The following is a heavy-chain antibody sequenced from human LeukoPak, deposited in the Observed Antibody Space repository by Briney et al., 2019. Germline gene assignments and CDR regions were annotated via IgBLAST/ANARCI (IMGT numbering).Heavy chain of an antibody. Sequence: ASVKVSCKASGYTFTGYYMHWVRQAPGQGLEWMGWINPNSGGTNYAQKFQGRVTMTRDTPISTAYMELSRLRSDDTAVYYCARPTNTDTAMVSFDYWGQGTLVTVSS. CDR3: ARPTNTDTAMVSFDY. CDR2: INPNSGGT. D-gene: IGHD5-18*01. CDR1: GYTFTGYY. V-gene: IGHV1-2*02. J-gene: IGHJ4*02.